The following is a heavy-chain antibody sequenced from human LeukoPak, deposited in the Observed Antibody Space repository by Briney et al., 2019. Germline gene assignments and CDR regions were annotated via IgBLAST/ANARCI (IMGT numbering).Heavy chain of an antibody. Sequence: SVKVSCKASGGTFSSYTISWVRQAPGQGLEWMGRIIPILAIANYAQKFQGRVTITADKSTSTAYMELSSLRSEDTAVYYCARQATSIVGATTNWFDPWGQGTLVTVSS. D-gene: IGHD1-26*01. CDR3: ARQATSIVGATTNWFDP. CDR2: IIPILAIA. J-gene: IGHJ5*02. CDR1: GGTFSSYT. V-gene: IGHV1-69*02.